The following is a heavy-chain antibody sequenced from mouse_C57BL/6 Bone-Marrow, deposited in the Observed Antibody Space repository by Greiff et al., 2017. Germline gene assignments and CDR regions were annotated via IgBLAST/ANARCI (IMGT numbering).Heavy chain of an antibody. J-gene: IGHJ4*01. CDR3: ARGEGIYYGYDDAMDY. Sequence: EVKVVESGGGLVKPGGSLKLSCAASGFTFSSYAMSWVRQTPEKRLEWVATISDGGSYTYYPDNVKGRFTISIDNAKNNLYLQMSHLKSEDTAMCYCARGEGIYYGYDDAMDYWGQGTSVTVSS. D-gene: IGHD2-2*01. V-gene: IGHV5-4*03. CDR1: GFTFSSYA. CDR2: ISDGGSYT.